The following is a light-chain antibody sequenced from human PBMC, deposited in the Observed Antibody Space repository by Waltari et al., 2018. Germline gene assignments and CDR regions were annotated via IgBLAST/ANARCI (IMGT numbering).Light chain of an antibody. Sequence: QSALTQPASVSGSPGQSITIPCTGPSSHAGSYNLVSRYQQHQGKAPKLMIYAGRQRPXXXXXXXXGSKSGNPDSLTISGLQAEDEADYYCCSYAGSSTPVVFGGGTKLTVL. CDR3: CSYAGSSTPVV. J-gene: IGLJ2*01. CDR1: SSHAGSYNL. CDR2: AGR. V-gene: IGLV2-23*01.